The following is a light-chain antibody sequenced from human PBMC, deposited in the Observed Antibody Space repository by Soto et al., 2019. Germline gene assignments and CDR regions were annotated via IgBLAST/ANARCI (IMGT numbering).Light chain of an antibody. CDR1: PSVSSSY. Sequence: EIVLTQSPGTLSLSPGERATLSCRATPSVSSSYLAWYQQRPGQAPRLLIYGTSSRATGIPDRFSGSESGTDFTLTISRLEPEDFAVYYCQQYGSSPLTFGGGTKVEI. CDR3: QQYGSSPLT. CDR2: GTS. V-gene: IGKV3-20*01. J-gene: IGKJ4*01.